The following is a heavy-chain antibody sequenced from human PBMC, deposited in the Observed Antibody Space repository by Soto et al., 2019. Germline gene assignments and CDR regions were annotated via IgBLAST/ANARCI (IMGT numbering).Heavy chain of an antibody. J-gene: IGHJ3*02. CDR2: INPADSDT. Sequence: GESLKISCKGSGYSFTNYWIAWVRQMPGKGLEWMGIINPADSDTRYSPSFAGQVTISVDKSITTAYLHWSSLEASDSAVYYCARQGDMAATPADAFDIWGQGTLVTVSS. V-gene: IGHV5-51*01. CDR1: GYSFTNYW. D-gene: IGHD6-19*01. CDR3: ARQGDMAATPADAFDI.